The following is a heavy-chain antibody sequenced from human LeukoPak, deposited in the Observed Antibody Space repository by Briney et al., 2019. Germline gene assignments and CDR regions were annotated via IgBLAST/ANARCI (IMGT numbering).Heavy chain of an antibody. D-gene: IGHD3-10*01. V-gene: IGHV1-69*04. CDR3: ASDYGSGSYYPYFDY. Sequence: SVKVSCKASGGTFSSYAISWVRQAPGQGLEWMGRIIPILGIANYAQKFQGRVTITADKSTSTAYMELSSLRSEDTAVYYCASDYGSGSYYPYFDYWGQGTLVTVSS. J-gene: IGHJ4*02. CDR1: GGTFSSYA. CDR2: IIPILGIA.